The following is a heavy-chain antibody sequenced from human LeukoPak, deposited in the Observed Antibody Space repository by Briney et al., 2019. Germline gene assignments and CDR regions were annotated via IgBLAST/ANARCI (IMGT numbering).Heavy chain of an antibody. D-gene: IGHD2-2*01. Sequence: ASVKVSCKASGYTFTNYAMNWVRQAPGQGLEWMGWINTNTGNPTYAQGFTGRFVFSLDTSVSTAYLQISSLKAEDTAVYYCARDADIVVVPAAMLGYWGQGTLVTVSS. J-gene: IGHJ4*02. CDR3: ARDADIVVVPAAMLGY. CDR1: GYTFTNYA. CDR2: INTNTGNP. V-gene: IGHV7-4-1*02.